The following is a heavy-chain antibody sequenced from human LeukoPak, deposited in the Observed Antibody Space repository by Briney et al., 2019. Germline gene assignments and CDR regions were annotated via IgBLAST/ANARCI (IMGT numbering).Heavy chain of an antibody. Sequence: ASVKVSCKASGYTFTGYYMHWVRQAPGQGLEWMGWINPNSGGTNYAQKFQGRVTMTRDTSISTAYMELSRLRSDGTAVYYCARDRVAYYYDSSGYPGSRWFDPWGQGTLVTVSS. CDR1: GYTFTGYY. CDR3: ARDRVAYYYDSSGYPGSRWFDP. D-gene: IGHD3-22*01. J-gene: IGHJ5*02. CDR2: INPNSGGT. V-gene: IGHV1-2*02.